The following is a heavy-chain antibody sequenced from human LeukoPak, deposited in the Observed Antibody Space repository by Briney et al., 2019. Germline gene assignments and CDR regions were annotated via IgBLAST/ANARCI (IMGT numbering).Heavy chain of an antibody. CDR1: GGSFSGYY. CDR2: INHSGST. D-gene: IGHD3-10*01. CDR3: AKLITGTMVRGVKNS. Sequence: SETLSLTCAVYGGSFSGYYWSWIRQPPGKGLEWIGEINHSGSTNYNPSLKSRVTISVDTSKNQFSLKLNSVTAADTAVYYCAKLITGTMVRGVKNSWGQGTLVTVSS. V-gene: IGHV4-34*01. J-gene: IGHJ4*02.